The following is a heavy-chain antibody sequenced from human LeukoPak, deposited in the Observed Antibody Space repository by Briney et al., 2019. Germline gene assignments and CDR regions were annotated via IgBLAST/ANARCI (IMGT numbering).Heavy chain of an antibody. CDR2: IYSDNT. D-gene: IGHD2-21*02. CDR1: GFTVSSNS. CDR3: AKDSGAGDCYFDY. J-gene: IGHJ4*02. Sequence: GGSLRLSCTVSGFTVSSNSMSWVRQAPGKGLEWVSFIYSDNTHYSDSVKGRFTISRDNSKNTLYLQMNSLRPEDTAVYYCAKDSGAGDCYFDYWGQGTLVTVSS. V-gene: IGHV3-66*03.